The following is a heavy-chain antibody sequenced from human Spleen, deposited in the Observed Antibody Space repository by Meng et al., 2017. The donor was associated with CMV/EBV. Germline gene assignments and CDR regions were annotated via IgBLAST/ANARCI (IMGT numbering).Heavy chain of an antibody. D-gene: IGHD1-7*01. CDR2: IYYSGST. V-gene: IGHV4-61*01. Sequence: SETLSLTCTVSGGSVSSGSYYWSWIRQPPGKGLEWIGYIYYSGSTNYNPSLKSRVTISVDTSKNQFSLKLSSVTAADTAVYYCARGPAYNWNYREADVWGQGTTVTVSS. CDR1: GGSVSSGSYY. J-gene: IGHJ6*02. CDR3: ARGPAYNWNYREADV.